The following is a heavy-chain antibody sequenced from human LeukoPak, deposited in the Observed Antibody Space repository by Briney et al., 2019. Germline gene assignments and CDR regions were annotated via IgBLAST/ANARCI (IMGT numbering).Heavy chain of an antibody. CDR3: AREWAGGLAAAGTRIEGSY. D-gene: IGHD6-13*01. CDR2: IKQDGSQE. V-gene: IGHV3-7*01. Sequence: GGSLRLSCVVSEFSARNYWMSWVRQAPGKGPEWVANIKQDGSQENYVDSVKGRFTISRDNAKNSVYLQMNGLLVEDTAVYYCAREWAGGLAAAGTRIEGSYWGQGTLVTVSS. CDR1: EFSARNYW. J-gene: IGHJ4*02.